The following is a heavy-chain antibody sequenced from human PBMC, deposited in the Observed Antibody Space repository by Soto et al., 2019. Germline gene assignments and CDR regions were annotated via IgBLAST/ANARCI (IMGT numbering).Heavy chain of an antibody. CDR2: ISGSGGST. D-gene: IGHD3-3*01. V-gene: IGHV3-23*01. Sequence: GGSLRLSCAASGFTFSSYAMSWVRQAPGKGLEWVSAISGSGGSTYYADSVKGRFTISRDNSKNTLYLQMNSLRAEDTAVYYCAKDHRQVETTLFGPEFDPWGQGTLVTV. CDR3: AKDHRQVETTLFGPEFDP. J-gene: IGHJ5*02. CDR1: GFTFSSYA.